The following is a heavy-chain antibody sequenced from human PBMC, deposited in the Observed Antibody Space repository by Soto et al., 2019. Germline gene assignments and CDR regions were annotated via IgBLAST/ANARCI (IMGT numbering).Heavy chain of an antibody. Sequence: PGGSLRLSCAASGFTFSSYAMSWVRQAPGKGLEWVSAISGSGGSTYYADSVKSRFTISRDNSKNTLYLQMNSLRAEDTAVYYCAKDPYYDFWSGYYTNLDVWGQGTTVTVSS. CDR2: ISGSGGST. CDR3: AKDPYYDFWSGYYTNLDV. D-gene: IGHD3-3*01. CDR1: GFTFSSYA. J-gene: IGHJ6*02. V-gene: IGHV3-23*01.